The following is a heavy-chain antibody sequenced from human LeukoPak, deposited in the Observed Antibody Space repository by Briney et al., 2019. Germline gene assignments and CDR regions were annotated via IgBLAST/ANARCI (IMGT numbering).Heavy chain of an antibody. V-gene: IGHV1-2*02. D-gene: IGHD5-18*01. CDR3: VPGFLGTAMVTTLRDY. CDR2: INPDSGGT. CDR1: GYTFTGYY. Sequence: ASVTVSCKASGYTFTGYYMHWVRQAPGQGLEWMGWINPDSGGTNYAQKFQGRVTMTGDTSISTAYMEMSRVTSDDTAVYYCVPGFLGTAMVTTLRDYWGQGTLVTVSS. J-gene: IGHJ4*02.